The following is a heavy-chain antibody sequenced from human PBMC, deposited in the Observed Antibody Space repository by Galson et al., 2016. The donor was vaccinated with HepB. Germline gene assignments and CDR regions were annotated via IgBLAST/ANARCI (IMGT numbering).Heavy chain of an antibody. CDR3: ARSDSSSWYGRWGIDY. Sequence: PALVKPTQTLTLTCTFSGFSLSTNGMGVGWIRQPPGKALEWLALIYWDDDKRYSPSLRSRLTINKDTSKNQVVLIMTNMDPVDTGTYYCARSDSSSWYGRWGIDYWGQGTLVTVSS. D-gene: IGHD6-13*01. J-gene: IGHJ4*02. V-gene: IGHV2-5*02. CDR1: GFSLSTNGMG. CDR2: IYWDDDK.